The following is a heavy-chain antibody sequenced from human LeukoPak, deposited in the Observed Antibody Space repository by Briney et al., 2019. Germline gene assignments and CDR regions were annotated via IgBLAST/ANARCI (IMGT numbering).Heavy chain of an antibody. CDR3: ARGLTTVVRRVAANAFDI. V-gene: IGHV4-34*01. CDR2: INHSGST. D-gene: IGHD4-23*01. Sequence: PSETLSLTCAVYGGSFSGYYWSWIRQPPGKGLEWIGEINHSGSTNYNPSLKSRVTISVDTSKNQFSLKLSSVTAADTAVYYCARGLTTVVRRVAANAFDIWGQGTMVTVSS. CDR1: GGSFSGYY. J-gene: IGHJ3*02.